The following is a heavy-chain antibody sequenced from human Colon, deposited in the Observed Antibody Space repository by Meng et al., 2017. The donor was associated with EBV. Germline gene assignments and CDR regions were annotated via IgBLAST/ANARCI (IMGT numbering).Heavy chain of an antibody. J-gene: IGHJ4*02. V-gene: IGHV4-31*03. CDR2: IYYSGST. D-gene: IGHD6-19*01. CDR3: ARVSSGWDYFDY. Sequence: QGHLQHAGPALVKPSPTLSPTCPGPGGSVSSGGYYWTWIRQPPVKGLEWFGHIYYSGSTFYTPSLKRRVIIAIDTSKNQFSLNLRPVTAADTAVYYCARVSSGWDYFDYWGQGTLVTVSS. CDR1: GGSVSSGGYY.